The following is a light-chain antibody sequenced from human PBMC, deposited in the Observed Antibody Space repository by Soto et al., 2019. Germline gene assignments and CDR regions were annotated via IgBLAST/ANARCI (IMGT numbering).Light chain of an antibody. CDR1: SSDVGGYNY. Sequence: QSALTQPASVSGSPGQSITISCTGTSSDVGGYNYVSWYQQHPGKAPKLMIYEVSNRPSGVSNRFSGSKSGNTASLTISGLQAEDEADYYGSSYTSSRTPWVFGGGTKLTVL. CDR3: SSYTSSRTPWV. CDR2: EVS. V-gene: IGLV2-14*01. J-gene: IGLJ3*02.